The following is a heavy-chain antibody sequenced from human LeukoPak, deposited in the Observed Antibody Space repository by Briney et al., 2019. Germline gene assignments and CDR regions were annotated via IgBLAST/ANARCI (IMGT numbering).Heavy chain of an antibody. D-gene: IGHD6-13*01. CDR2: ISYDGSNK. J-gene: IGHJ5*02. CDR3: ARPRGAAAGTFGFDP. Sequence: PGRSLRLSCAASRFTFSNYAMHWVRQAPGKGLEGVAVISYDGSNKYYADSVKGRFTISRDISRNTLYLQMNSLRAEDTAVYYCARPRGAAAGTFGFDPWGQGTLVTVSS. CDR1: RFTFSNYA. V-gene: IGHV3-30-3*01.